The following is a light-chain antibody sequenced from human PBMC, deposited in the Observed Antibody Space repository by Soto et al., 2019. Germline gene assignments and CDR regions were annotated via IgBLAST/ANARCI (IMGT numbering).Light chain of an antibody. J-gene: IGLJ1*01. Sequence: QSVLPQPASGSGSPGQSITISCTGTSSDVGGYNYVSWYQQHPGKVPKLMIYDVSYRPSGVSNRFSGSKSGNTASLTISGLQAEDEADYYCNSYTTSSTYVFGTGTKVTVL. CDR2: DVS. CDR3: NSYTTSSTYV. V-gene: IGLV2-14*01. CDR1: SSDVGGYNY.